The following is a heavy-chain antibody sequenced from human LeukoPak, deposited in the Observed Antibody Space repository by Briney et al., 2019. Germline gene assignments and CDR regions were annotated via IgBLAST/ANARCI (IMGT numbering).Heavy chain of an antibody. Sequence: GGSLRLSCAASGFTFSDYYMNWIRQAPGKGLEWVSYISSSGSTISYADSVKGRFTISRDNAKNSLYLQMNSLRAEDTALYYCARVAYYDSSGYSDYWGQGTLVTVSS. J-gene: IGHJ4*02. D-gene: IGHD3-22*01. CDR2: ISSSGSTI. V-gene: IGHV3-11*01. CDR3: ARVAYYDSSGYSDY. CDR1: GFTFSDYY.